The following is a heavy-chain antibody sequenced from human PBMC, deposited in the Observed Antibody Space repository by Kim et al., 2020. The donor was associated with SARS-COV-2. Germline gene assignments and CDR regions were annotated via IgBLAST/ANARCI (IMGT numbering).Heavy chain of an antibody. V-gene: IGHV6-1*01. J-gene: IGHJ4*02. CDR2: TYYRSTWYN. Sequence: SQTLSLTCAISGDSVSGNTVAWNWIRESPSRGLEWLGRTYYRSTWYNEYAVSVQSRITVNADTSRNQFSLHLSFATPEDTAIYYCARDMYGSCGDYWGPGILVTVSS. CDR3: ARDMYGSCGDY. D-gene: IGHD2-15*01. CDR1: GDSVSGNTVA.